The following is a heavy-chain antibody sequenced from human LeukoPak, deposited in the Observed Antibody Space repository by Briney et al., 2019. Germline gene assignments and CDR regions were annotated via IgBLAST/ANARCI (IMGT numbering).Heavy chain of an antibody. CDR1: GGTFSGYV. V-gene: IGHV1-69*01. CDR2: IIPIFGTA. Sequence: SVKVSCKASGGTFSGYVISWVRQAPGQGLEWMGGIIPIFGTANYAQKFQGRVTITADESTSTAYMELSSLRSEDTAVYYCARDSKGDTKDEYYYYYGMDVWGQGTTVTVSS. CDR3: ARDSKGDTKDEYYYYYGMDV. D-gene: IGHD2-21*02. J-gene: IGHJ6*02.